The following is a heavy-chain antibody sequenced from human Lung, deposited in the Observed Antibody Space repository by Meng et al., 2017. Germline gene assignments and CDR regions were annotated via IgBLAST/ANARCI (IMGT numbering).Heavy chain of an antibody. CDR3: AKALGWGSSPDY. D-gene: IGHD2-21*01. V-gene: IGHV1-2*06. CDR1: GSTFTAYY. J-gene: IGHJ4*02. Sequence: QVQLVQSGADVKKPGASVKVSCKASGSTFTAYYIHWVRQAPGQGLEWMGRINPNSGGTNFAQKFQGRVIMTRDTSISTAYMELSSLGFDDTAVYYCAKALGWGSSPDYWGQGILVTVSS. CDR2: INPNSGGT.